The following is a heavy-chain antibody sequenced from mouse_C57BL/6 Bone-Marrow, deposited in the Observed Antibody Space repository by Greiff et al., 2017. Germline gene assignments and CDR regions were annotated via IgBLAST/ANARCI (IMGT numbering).Heavy chain of an antibody. Sequence: VQLQQPGAELVKPGASVKLSCKASGYTFTSYWMHWVKQRPGQGLEWIGMIHPNSGSTNYNEKFKSKATLTVDKSSSPAYMQLSSLTSEDSEVYYCARAAYYGSSYGFAYWGQGTLVTVSA. CDR3: ARAAYYGSSYGFAY. V-gene: IGHV1-64*01. D-gene: IGHD1-1*01. CDR2: IHPNSGST. J-gene: IGHJ3*01. CDR1: GYTFTSYW.